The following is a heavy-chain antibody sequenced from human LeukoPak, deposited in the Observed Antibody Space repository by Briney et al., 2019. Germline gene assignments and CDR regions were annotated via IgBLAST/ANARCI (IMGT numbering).Heavy chain of an antibody. D-gene: IGHD3-16*02. CDR2: VSGYNGNT. J-gene: IGHJ4*02. V-gene: IGHV1-18*01. Sequence: GASVKVSCKASGYTFTSHGINWLRQAPGQGLEWMGWVSGYNGNTDYAQKFQGRVTMTTDRSTNTVYMELRSLRSDDTAVYYCARDRPVMITFRGVIIAAYWGQGTLVSVSS. CDR3: ARDRPVMITFRGVIIAAY. CDR1: GYTFTSHG.